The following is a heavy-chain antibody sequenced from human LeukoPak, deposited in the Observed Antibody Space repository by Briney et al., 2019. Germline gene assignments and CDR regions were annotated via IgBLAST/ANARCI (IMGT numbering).Heavy chain of an antibody. CDR3: ARHPLRGGFDY. J-gene: IGHJ4*02. CDR1: GGSISNYY. Sequence: SETLSLTCAVSGGSISNYYWSWIRQPPGKGLEWIAYIFDSGDTRYNPSLKSRVTISVDTSKNQFSLKLNSVTAADTAVYYCARHPLRGGFDYWGQGTLVTVSS. CDR2: IFDSGDT. V-gene: IGHV4-59*08.